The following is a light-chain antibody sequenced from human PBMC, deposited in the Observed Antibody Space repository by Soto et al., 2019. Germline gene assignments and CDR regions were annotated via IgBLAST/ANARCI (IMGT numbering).Light chain of an antibody. CDR2: EGS. V-gene: IGLV2-23*01. J-gene: IGLJ3*02. Sequence: QSVLTQPASVSGSPGQSITISCIGTSSDVGSYNLVSWYQQFPGKAPKLMIYEGSKRPSGVSNRFSGSKSGNRASLTISGLQGEDEADYYCCAYTSSATLVFGGGTKLTVL. CDR1: SSDVGSYNL. CDR3: CAYTSSATLV.